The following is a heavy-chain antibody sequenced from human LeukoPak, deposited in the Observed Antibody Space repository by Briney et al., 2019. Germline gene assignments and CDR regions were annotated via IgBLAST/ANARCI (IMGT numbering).Heavy chain of an antibody. J-gene: IGHJ6*02. CDR2: ISGSGGST. CDR3: AKDSRVGGSGSYYLMDV. CDR1: GFTFSSYA. D-gene: IGHD3-10*01. Sequence: PGGSLRLSCAASGFTFSSYAMSWVRQAPGKGLEWVSAISGSGGSTYYADSVKGRFTISRDNSKNTLYLQMNSLRAEDTAVYYCAKDSRVGGSGSYYLMDVWAKGPRSPSP. V-gene: IGHV3-23*01.